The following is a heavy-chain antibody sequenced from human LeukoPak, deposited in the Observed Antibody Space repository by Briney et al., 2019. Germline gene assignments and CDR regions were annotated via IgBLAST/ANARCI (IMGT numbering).Heavy chain of an antibody. CDR1: RYTFTRYY. CDR3: ARRHYYDSSGCHSLGY. D-gene: IGHD3-22*01. J-gene: IGHJ4*02. CDR2: INPNSCDT. Sequence: SVKVSCKASRYTFTRYYMHWVRQAPGQGLEWMGWINPNSCDTNYAQKFQGRVTMTRDTSISTAYMELSRLRSDDTAVYYCARRHYYDSSGCHSLGYWGQGTLVTVSS. V-gene: IGHV1-2*02.